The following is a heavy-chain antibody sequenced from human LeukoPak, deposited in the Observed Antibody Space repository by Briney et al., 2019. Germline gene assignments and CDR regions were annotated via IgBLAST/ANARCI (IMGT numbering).Heavy chain of an antibody. V-gene: IGHV1-69*01. Sequence: ASVKVSCKESGGTFSSYAIRWVRQAPGQGLEWMGGIIPIFGTANYAQKFQGRVTITADESTSTAYMELRSLRSDDTAVYYCARGPIAAAGDYWGQRTLVTVSS. J-gene: IGHJ4*02. CDR2: IIPIFGTA. D-gene: IGHD6-13*01. CDR1: GGTFSSYA. CDR3: ARGPIAAAGDY.